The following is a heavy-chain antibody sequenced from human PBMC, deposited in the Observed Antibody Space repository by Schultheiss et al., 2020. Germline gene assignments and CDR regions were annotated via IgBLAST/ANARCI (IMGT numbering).Heavy chain of an antibody. D-gene: IGHD6-13*01. CDR3: ARAGYSTSWYVGPFDY. V-gene: IGHV3-11*05. CDR2: IGSSSDYT. Sequence: GGSLRLSCAASGFTFSDYYMSWIRQAPGKGLEWVSYIGSSSDYTNYADSVKGRFTISRDNAKNSLYLQMNSLRAEDTAVYYCARAGYSTSWYVGPFDYWGQGILVIVSS. CDR1: GFTFSDYY. J-gene: IGHJ4*02.